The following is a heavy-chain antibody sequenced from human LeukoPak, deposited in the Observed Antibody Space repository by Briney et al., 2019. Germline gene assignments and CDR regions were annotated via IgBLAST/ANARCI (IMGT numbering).Heavy chain of an antibody. V-gene: IGHV4-59*01. CDR3: ARVTTVTTYYYYYMDV. CDR2: IFYSGTT. CDR1: GGSMKNYF. Sequence: SETLSLTCSVSGGSMKNYFWSWIRQPPGKGLEWIGYIFYSGTTNYSPSLKSRVTISIDTSKNQFSLKLSSVTAADTAVYYCARVTTVTTYYYYYMDVWGKGTTVTVSS. D-gene: IGHD4-17*01. J-gene: IGHJ6*03.